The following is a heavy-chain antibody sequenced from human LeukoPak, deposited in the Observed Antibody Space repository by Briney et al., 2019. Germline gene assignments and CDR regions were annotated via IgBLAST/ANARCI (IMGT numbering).Heavy chain of an antibody. J-gene: IGHJ3*02. CDR1: GFTFTSSA. V-gene: IGHV1-58*02. CDR3: AAVQPITMIGDAFDI. Sequence: SVKVSCKASGFTFTSSAMQWVRQARGQRLEWIGWIVVGSGNTNYAQKFQERVTITRDMSTSTAYMELSSLRSEDTAVYYCAAVQPITMIGDAFDIWGQGTMVTVPS. D-gene: IGHD3-22*01. CDR2: IVVGSGNT.